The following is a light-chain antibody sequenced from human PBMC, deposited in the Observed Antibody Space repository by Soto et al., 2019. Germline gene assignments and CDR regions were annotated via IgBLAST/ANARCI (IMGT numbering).Light chain of an antibody. Sequence: IQMTQSPSSLSASVGDRVTITCRASQSISSYLNWYQQKPGKVPKLLIYAASSLQGGVPSRFSGSGSGTDFTLTISSLQPEDFATYYCQQSYRTPRTFGQGTKVDI. V-gene: IGKV1-39*01. CDR3: QQSYRTPRT. CDR2: AAS. J-gene: IGKJ1*01. CDR1: QSISSY.